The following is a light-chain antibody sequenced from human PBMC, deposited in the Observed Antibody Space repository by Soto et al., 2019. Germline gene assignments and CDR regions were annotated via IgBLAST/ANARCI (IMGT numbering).Light chain of an antibody. Sequence: DIQMTQSPSSLSASVGDRVTITCRASPSISSYLNWYQQKPGKAPKLLIYAASSLQSGVPSRFSGSGSGTDSTLTISSLQPEDFSTYYCQQSYSTPQNTFGQGTKLEIK. CDR3: QQSYSTPQNT. J-gene: IGKJ2*01. V-gene: IGKV1-39*01. CDR2: AAS. CDR1: PSISSY.